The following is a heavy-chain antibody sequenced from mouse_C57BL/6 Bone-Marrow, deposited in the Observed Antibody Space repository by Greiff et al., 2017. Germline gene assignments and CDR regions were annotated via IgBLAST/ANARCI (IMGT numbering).Heavy chain of an antibody. J-gene: IGHJ2*01. CDR3: AREEGWLLLFDY. V-gene: IGHV1-42*01. CDR2: INPSTGGT. D-gene: IGHD2-3*01. Sequence: VQLQQSGPELVKPGASVKISCKASGYSFTGYYMNWVKQSPEKSLEWIGEINPSTGGTTYNQKFKAKATLTVDKSSSTAYMQLKSLTSEDSAVYYCAREEGWLLLFDYWGQGTTHTVSS. CDR1: GYSFTGYY.